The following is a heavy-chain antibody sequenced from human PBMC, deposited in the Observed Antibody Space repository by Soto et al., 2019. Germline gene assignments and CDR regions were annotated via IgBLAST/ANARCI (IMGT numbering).Heavy chain of an antibody. CDR1: GYSISSGYY. J-gene: IGHJ4*02. Sequence: SETLSLTCTVSGYSISSGYYWGWIRQPPGKGLEWIGSIYHSGSTYYNPSLKSRVTISVDTSKNQFSLKLSSVTAADTAVYYCASEAVAVSRTVDYWGQGTLVTVSS. V-gene: IGHV4-38-2*02. CDR2: IYHSGST. CDR3: ASEAVAVSRTVDY. D-gene: IGHD6-13*01.